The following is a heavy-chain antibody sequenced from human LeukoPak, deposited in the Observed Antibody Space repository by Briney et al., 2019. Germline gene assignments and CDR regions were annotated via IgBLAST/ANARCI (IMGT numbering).Heavy chain of an antibody. Sequence: GGSLRLSCVASGFPFSSYWMTWVRQAPGKGLVWVANIKQDGSKKSYVDSVKGRFTISRDNAKNSLYLQMNSLRAEDTAIFYCTRVGYIDEGIDYWGQGTLVTVSS. CDR2: IKQDGSKK. V-gene: IGHV3-7*04. CDR3: TRVGYIDEGIDY. CDR1: GFPFSSYW. D-gene: IGHD5-24*01. J-gene: IGHJ4*02.